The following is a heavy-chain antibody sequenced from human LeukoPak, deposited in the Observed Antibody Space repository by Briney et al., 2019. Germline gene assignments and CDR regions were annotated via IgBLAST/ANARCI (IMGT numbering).Heavy chain of an antibody. D-gene: IGHD6-13*01. CDR1: GFSFSNHW. CDR2: ISNDGSST. J-gene: IGHJ4*02. CDR3: AKDRVVSYSSSADY. V-gene: IGHV3-74*01. Sequence: GGSLRLSCAASGFSFSNHWMHWVRQAPGKGLVWVSRISNDGSSTSYADSVKGRFTISRDNAKNTLYLQMNSLRAEDTAVYYCAKDRVVSYSSSADYWGQGALVTVSS.